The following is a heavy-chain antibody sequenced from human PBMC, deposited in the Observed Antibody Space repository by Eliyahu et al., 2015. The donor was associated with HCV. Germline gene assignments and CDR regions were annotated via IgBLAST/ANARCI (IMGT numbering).Heavy chain of an antibody. Sequence: EAQLVESGGGLVQPGGSXRLSCVASGFSFSNYWLSWVRQAPGKGXEWVAMXKPDGXXVAYVDSVKGRFTISRDNAKNSLYLQMNSLRGDDTAVYYCAGPFHGDYDYWGQGTLVTVFS. J-gene: IGHJ4*02. CDR3: AGPFHGDYDY. CDR2: XKPDGXXV. CDR1: GFSFSNYW. D-gene: IGHD4-17*01. V-gene: IGHV3-7*01.